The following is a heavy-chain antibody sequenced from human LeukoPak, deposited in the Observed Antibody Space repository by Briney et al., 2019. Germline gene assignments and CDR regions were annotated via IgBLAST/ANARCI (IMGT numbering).Heavy chain of an antibody. J-gene: IGHJ5*02. CDR2: ISASASGT. CDR1: GFTFSSYA. Sequence: GVSLTLSCAASGFTFSSYAMSWVRQAPGKGLEWVAGISASASGTYYTDSVKGRFTISRDNSKSTLYLQMTSLRAEDTAVYYCARGSGNYYNWFDPWGQGTLVTVSS. D-gene: IGHD3-10*01. V-gene: IGHV3-23*01. CDR3: ARGSGNYYNWFDP.